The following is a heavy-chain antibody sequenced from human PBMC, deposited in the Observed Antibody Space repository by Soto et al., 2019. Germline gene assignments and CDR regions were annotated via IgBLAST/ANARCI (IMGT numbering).Heavy chain of an antibody. CDR2: IYSGGNT. CDR1: GFTISSNY. D-gene: IGHD6-19*01. CDR3: ARRYSDIAVTAHYDC. Sequence: EVQLVESGGGLVQRGGSLRLSCAVSGFTISSNYMNWVRQAPGKGLEWVSVIYSGGNTYYEDAVKGRFTSARDNSKNTIHLQMKSLRAEDTAMYDWARRYSDIAVTAHYDCWGQGTLVAASS. V-gene: IGHV3-66*04. J-gene: IGHJ4*01.